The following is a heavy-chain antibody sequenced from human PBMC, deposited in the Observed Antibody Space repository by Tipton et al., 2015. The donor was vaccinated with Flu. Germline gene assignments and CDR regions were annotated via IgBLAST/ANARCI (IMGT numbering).Heavy chain of an antibody. D-gene: IGHD4-17*01. Sequence: QLVQSGAEVKKPGASVKVSCKASGYTFTGYYMHWVRQAPGQGLEWMGWINPNSCGTNYAQKFQGRVTMTRDTSISTAYMELSRLRSDDTAVYYCARAYWGTVTTELDYWGQGTLVTVSS. V-gene: IGHV1-2*02. CDR2: INPNSCGT. CDR1: GYTFTGYY. J-gene: IGHJ4*02. CDR3: ARAYWGTVTTELDY.